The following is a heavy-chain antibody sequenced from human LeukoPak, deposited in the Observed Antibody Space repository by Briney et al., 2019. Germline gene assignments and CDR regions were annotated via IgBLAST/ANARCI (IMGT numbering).Heavy chain of an antibody. CDR1: GGSISSGSYF. V-gene: IGHV4-61*02. D-gene: IGHD5-12*01. J-gene: IGHJ4*02. CDR3: ARELAGYGKLDY. CDR2: IYTSGST. Sequence: SQTLSLTCTVSGGSISSGSYFWGWLRQPAGTGLEWIGRIYTSGSTNYNPSLKSRVTISPDTSKNQFSLKLSSVTAADTAVYYCARELAGYGKLDYWGQGILVTASS.